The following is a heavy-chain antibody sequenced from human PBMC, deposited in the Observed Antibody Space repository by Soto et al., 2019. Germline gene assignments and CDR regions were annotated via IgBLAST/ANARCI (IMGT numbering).Heavy chain of an antibody. D-gene: IGHD3-10*01. CDR2: VNPIVGMS. V-gene: IGHV1-69*02. CDR3: ATSYGSGSAHFDY. CDR1: GGTFNSYT. J-gene: IGHJ4*02. Sequence: QVQLVQSGAEVKKPGCSVKVSCTASGGTFNSYTINWVRQAPGQGLEWVGRVNPIVGMSNSAQKFQGRVTITADKSTSKAYMDLTSLKSEDTAVYYCATSYGSGSAHFDYWGQGTLVTVSS.